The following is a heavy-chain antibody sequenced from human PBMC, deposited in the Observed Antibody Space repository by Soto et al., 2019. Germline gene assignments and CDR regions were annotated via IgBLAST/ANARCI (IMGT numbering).Heavy chain of an antibody. J-gene: IGHJ4*02. CDR3: ARSVSRIAVAGTPASY. Sequence: EASVKVSCKASGYTFASYAMQWVRQAPGQRLEWMGWINAGNGNTKYSQKFQGRVTITRDTSASTAYMELSSLRSEDTAVYYCARSVSRIAVAGTPASYWGQGTLVTVSS. V-gene: IGHV1-3*01. D-gene: IGHD6-19*01. CDR1: GYTFASYA. CDR2: INAGNGNT.